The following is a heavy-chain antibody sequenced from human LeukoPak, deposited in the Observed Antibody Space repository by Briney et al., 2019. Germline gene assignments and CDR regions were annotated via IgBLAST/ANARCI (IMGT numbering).Heavy chain of an antibody. J-gene: IGHJ4*02. Sequence: GGSLRLSCAASGFTVSSNYMSWVRQAPGKGLEWVSVIYSGGSTYYADSVKGRFTISRDNSKNTLYLQMNSLRAEDTAVYYCARDEGIAVAAEYFDYWGQGTLVTVSS. V-gene: IGHV3-66*01. CDR3: ARDEGIAVAAEYFDY. CDR1: GFTVSSNY. D-gene: IGHD6-19*01. CDR2: IYSGGST.